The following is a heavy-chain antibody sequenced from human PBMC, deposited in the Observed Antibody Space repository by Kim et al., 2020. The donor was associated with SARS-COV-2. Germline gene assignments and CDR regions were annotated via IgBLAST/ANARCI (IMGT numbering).Heavy chain of an antibody. CDR2: FDPEDGET. J-gene: IGHJ5*02. D-gene: IGHD2-21*01. CDR3: ATGPSLVIVGWFDP. CDR1: GYTLSELS. Sequence: ASVKVSCKVSGYTLSELSMHWVRQAPGKGLEWMGGFDPEDGETIYAQKFQGRVTMTEDTSTDTAYMELSSLRSEDTAVYYCATGPSLVIVGWFDPWGQGTLVTVSS. V-gene: IGHV1-24*01.